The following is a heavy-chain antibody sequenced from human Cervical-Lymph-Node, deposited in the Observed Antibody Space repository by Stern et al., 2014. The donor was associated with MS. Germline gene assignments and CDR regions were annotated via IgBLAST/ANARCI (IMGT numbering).Heavy chain of an antibody. CDR2: MYDSGGT. V-gene: IGHV4-38-2*02. D-gene: IGHD3-3*01. J-gene: IGHJ5*02. Sequence: QVQLQESGPGLVKPSETLSLTCTVSGYSISSGYYWGWIRQPPGKGLEWIGNMYDSGGTYYNPSLKSRVTLSGDRSKNQFSLTLSSVTAADTAVYYCARLEYDFYNWFDPWGQGTLVTVSS. CDR3: ARLEYDFYNWFDP. CDR1: GYSISSGYY.